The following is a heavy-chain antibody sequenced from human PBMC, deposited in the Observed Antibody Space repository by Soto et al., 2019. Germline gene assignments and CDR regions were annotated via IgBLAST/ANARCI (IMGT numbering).Heavy chain of an antibody. V-gene: IGHV4-30-4*01. Sequence: SETLSLTCTVSGGSISSGDYYWSWIRQPPGKGLEWIGYIYYSGSTYYNPSLKSRVTISVDTSKNQFSLKLSSVTAADTAVYYCARAKDYDFWSGSLPSPLVDYWGQGTPVTVSS. CDR1: GGSISSGDYY. J-gene: IGHJ4*02. D-gene: IGHD3-3*01. CDR2: IYYSGST. CDR3: ARAKDYDFWSGSLPSPLVDY.